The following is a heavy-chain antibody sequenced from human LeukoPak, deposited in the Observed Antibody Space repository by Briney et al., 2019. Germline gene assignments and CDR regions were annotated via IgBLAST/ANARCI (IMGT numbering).Heavy chain of an antibody. V-gene: IGHV3-74*01. D-gene: IGHD2-2*02. CDR1: GFTFSSYW. J-gene: IGHJ4*02. CDR2: VKSDGSST. Sequence: GGSLRLSCAASGFTFSSYWMHWVRQIPGKGLAWVSRVKSDGSSTSYADSVKGRFTISRDNAKNTLYLQMNSLRAEDTAVYYCARENEYCSSASCYKPEDYWGQGTLVTVSS. CDR3: ARENEYCSSASCYKPEDY.